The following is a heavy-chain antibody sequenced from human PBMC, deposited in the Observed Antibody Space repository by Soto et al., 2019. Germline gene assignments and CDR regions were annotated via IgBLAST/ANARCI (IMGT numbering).Heavy chain of an antibody. CDR2: IYHSGTT. V-gene: IGHV4-30-4*01. CDR1: GDSISSPHYY. CDR3: ARSREFDY. Sequence: PSETLSLTCTVSGDSISSPHYYWTWVRQPPGKGLEWIGYIYHSGTTFYNPALKSRVTISVDLSTNQFSLSLRSLTAADAAVYYCARSREFDYWSQGTLVTVSS. J-gene: IGHJ4*02.